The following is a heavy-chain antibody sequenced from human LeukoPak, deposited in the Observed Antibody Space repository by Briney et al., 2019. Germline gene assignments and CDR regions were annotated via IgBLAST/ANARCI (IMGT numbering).Heavy chain of an antibody. J-gene: IGHJ4*02. CDR1: GFTFSSYS. CDR2: SSSSSSYI. Sequence: GGSLRLSCAASGFTFSSYSMNWVRQAPGKGLDWVSSSSSSSSYIYYADSVKGRFTISRDNAKNSLYLQMNSLRAEDTAVYYCARMYSSSWYFDYWGQGTLVTVSS. V-gene: IGHV3-21*01. CDR3: ARMYSSSWYFDY. D-gene: IGHD6-13*01.